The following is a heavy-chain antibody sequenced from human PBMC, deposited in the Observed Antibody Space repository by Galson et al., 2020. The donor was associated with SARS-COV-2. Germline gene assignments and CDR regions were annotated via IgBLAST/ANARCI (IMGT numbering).Heavy chain of an antibody. J-gene: IGHJ6*02. V-gene: IGHV1-2*02. CDR2: INTNTGAT. CDR3: ATQPRIVAVGGHYYYGMDL. Sequence: ASVKVSCKGSGYTFSGYYIHWVRQAPGQGLEWMGWINTNTGATNYAQNFQARVTMTRDTPISTAYMELSSLRHDDTAVYYCATQPRIVAVGGHYYYGMDLWGQGTTVIVSS. CDR1: GYTFSGYY. D-gene: IGHD3-22*01.